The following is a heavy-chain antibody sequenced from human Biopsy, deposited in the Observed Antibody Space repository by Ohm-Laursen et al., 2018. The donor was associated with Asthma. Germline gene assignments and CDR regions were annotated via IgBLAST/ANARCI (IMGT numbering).Heavy chain of an antibody. D-gene: IGHD3-22*01. CDR2: IYSGGTS. CDR1: GFAVSRDH. Sequence: SLRLSCAASGFAVSRDHMFWVRQAPGKGLEWVSVIYSGGTSHTAGSVRGRFTISRDYSKNTLYLQMHSLGAEDTAVYYCARGDSSNWSHYYFDYWGQGTLVTVSS. J-gene: IGHJ4*02. V-gene: IGHV3-53*01. CDR3: ARGDSSNWSHYYFDY.